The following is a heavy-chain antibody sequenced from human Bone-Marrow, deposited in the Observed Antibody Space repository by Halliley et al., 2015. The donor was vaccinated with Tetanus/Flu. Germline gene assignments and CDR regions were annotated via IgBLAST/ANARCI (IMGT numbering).Heavy chain of an antibody. V-gene: IGHV2-5*02. CDR1: GFSFNTNGEG. Sequence: LVKPTQTLTLTCTFSGFSFNTNGEGVAWIRQPPGKALEWLALTYWDDDKLYSPSLRRRLTLTTDTPKNQVVLTMTNMDPVDTGTYFCAHLIKIPGLNQYFDIWGRGTLVTVSS. D-gene: IGHD2-21*01. J-gene: IGHJ2*01. CDR2: TYWDDDK. CDR3: AHLIKIPGLNQYFDI.